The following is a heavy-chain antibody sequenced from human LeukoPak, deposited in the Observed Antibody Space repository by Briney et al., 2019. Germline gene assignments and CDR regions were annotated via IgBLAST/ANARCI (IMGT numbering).Heavy chain of an antibody. D-gene: IGHD5-18*01. J-gene: IGHJ4*02. CDR3: ARISDSYGAFDY. Sequence: SVKVSCKASGGTFISYAISWVRQAPGQGLEWMGGIIPIFGTANYAQKFQGRVTITADESTSTAYMELSSLRSEDTAVYYCARISDSYGAFDYWGQGTLVTVSS. CDR2: IIPIFGTA. V-gene: IGHV1-69*13. CDR1: GGTFISYA.